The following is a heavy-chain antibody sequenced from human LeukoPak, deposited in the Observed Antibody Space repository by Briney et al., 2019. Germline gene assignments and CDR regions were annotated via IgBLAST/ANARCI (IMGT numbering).Heavy chain of an antibody. CDR3: VRALGTGSY. CDR1: GFTLSNYW. D-gene: IGHD1-1*01. V-gene: IGHV3-7*03. J-gene: IGHJ4*02. CDR2: IKQDGSVK. Sequence: PGGSLRLSCAASGFTLSNYWMNWVRQAPGKGLEWVANIKQDGSVKHYVDSVKGRFTISRDNAKNSLYLQMNSLRAEDTAVYYCVRALGTGSYWGQGTLVTVSS.